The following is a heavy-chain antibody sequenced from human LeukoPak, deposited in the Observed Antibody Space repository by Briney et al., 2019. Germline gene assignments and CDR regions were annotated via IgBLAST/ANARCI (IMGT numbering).Heavy chain of an antibody. D-gene: IGHD3-10*01. CDR3: ARVPLVRGVTVYHYYGMDV. Sequence: PSETLSLTCTVSGGSISSYYWSWIRQPPGKGLEWIGYIYYSGSTNYNPSLKSRVTISVDTSKNQFSLKLSSVTAADTAVYYCARVPLVRGVTVYHYYGMDVWGQGTTVTVSS. CDR2: IYYSGST. CDR1: GGSISSYY. J-gene: IGHJ6*02. V-gene: IGHV4-59*01.